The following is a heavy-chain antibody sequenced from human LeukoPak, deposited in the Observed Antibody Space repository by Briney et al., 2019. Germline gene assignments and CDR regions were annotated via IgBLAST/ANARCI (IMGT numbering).Heavy chain of an antibody. CDR1: GGSISSFH. CDR2: IYYSGST. Sequence: SETLSLTCTVSGGSISSFHWSWIRQHPGKGLEWIGYIYYSGSTYYNPSLKSRVTISVDTSKNQFSLKLSSVTAADTAVYYCARGLRLGELSSTNWFDPWGQGTLVTVSS. J-gene: IGHJ5*02. D-gene: IGHD3-16*02. CDR3: ARGLRLGELSSTNWFDP. V-gene: IGHV4-59*06.